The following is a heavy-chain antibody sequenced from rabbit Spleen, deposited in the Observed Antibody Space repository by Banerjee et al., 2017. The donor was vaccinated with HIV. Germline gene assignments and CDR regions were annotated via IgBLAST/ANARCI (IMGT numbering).Heavy chain of an antibody. V-gene: IGHV1S47*01. CDR1: GFDFSSYG. CDR3: ARGGGL. CDR2: IDPVFGSA. J-gene: IGHJ4*01. Sequence: QEQLVESGGGLVQPGGSLKLSCKASGFDFSSYGVSWVRQAPGKGLEWIGYIDPVFGSAYYASWVNGRFSISRENTQNTVSLQLNSLTAADTATYFCARGGGLWGPGTLVTVS.